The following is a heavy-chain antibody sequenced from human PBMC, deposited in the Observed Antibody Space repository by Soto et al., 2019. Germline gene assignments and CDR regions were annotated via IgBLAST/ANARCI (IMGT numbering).Heavy chain of an antibody. CDR3: ARSRGAAAGINWFDP. Sequence: QVQVVQSGAEVKKPGASVKISCKASGYRFTSYYMHWVRQAPGQGLEWMGIINPNSGITNYAQNFQGRFTMTRDTTTSTVYMELSSLKSEDTAVYYCARSRGAAAGINWFDPWGQGTLVTVSS. D-gene: IGHD6-13*01. V-gene: IGHV1-46*03. J-gene: IGHJ5*02. CDR1: GYRFTSYY. CDR2: INPNSGIT.